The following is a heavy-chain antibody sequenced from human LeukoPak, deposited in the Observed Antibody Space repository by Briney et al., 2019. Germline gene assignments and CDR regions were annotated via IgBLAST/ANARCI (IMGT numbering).Heavy chain of an antibody. CDR3: ASYSGSYSAFDI. CDR2: ISGSGGST. CDR1: GFTFSSYA. D-gene: IGHD1-26*01. Sequence: GGSLRLSCAASGFTFSSYAMSWVRQAPGKGLEWVSAISGSGGSTYYADSVRGRFTISRDNAKNSLYLQMNSLRAEDTAVYYCASYSGSYSAFDIWGQGTMVTVSS. J-gene: IGHJ3*02. V-gene: IGHV3-23*01.